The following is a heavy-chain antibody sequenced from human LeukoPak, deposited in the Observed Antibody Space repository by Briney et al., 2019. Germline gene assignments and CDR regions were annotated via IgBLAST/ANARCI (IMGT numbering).Heavy chain of an antibody. CDR3: ARGIPSPYYFDY. Sequence: SQTLSLTRTVSGGSISSDDYYWSWIRQHPGKGLECIGNIYYSGSTYYNPSLKSRVTISLDTSNNQFSLKLTSVTAADTAVYYCARGIPSPYYFDYWGQGTLVTVSS. J-gene: IGHJ4*02. CDR1: GGSISSDDYY. D-gene: IGHD2-21*01. V-gene: IGHV4-31*03. CDR2: IYYSGST.